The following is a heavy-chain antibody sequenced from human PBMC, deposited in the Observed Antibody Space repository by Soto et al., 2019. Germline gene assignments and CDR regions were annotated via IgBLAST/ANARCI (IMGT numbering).Heavy chain of an antibody. V-gene: IGHV4-34*01. CDR3: ARCLKAYYGSGSYYSYYYYYMDV. Sequence: QVQLQQWGAGLLKPSETLSLTCAVYGGSFSGYYWSWIRQPPGKGLEWIGEINHSGSTNYNPSLKSRVTISVDTSKNQFSLKLSSVTAADTAVYYCARCLKAYYGSGSYYSYYYYYMDVWGKGTTVTVSS. CDR1: GGSFSGYY. CDR2: INHSGST. J-gene: IGHJ6*03. D-gene: IGHD3-10*01.